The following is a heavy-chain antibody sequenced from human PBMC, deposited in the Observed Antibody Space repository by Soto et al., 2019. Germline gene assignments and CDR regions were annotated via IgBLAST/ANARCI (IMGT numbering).Heavy chain of an antibody. CDR3: AARAGYYYGMAV. CDR1: GGSISSSSYY. CDR2: ISYSGST. J-gene: IGHJ6*02. Sequence: SETLSLTCTVSGGSISSSSYYCGWIRQPPGKGLEWIGSISYSGSTYYNPSLKSRVTISVDTSKNQFSLKLTSVTAADTAVYYCAARAGYYYGMAVWGQGTTVTVSS. V-gene: IGHV4-39*01.